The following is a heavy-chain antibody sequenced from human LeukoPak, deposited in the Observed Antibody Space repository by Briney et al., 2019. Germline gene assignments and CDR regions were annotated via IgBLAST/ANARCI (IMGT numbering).Heavy chain of an antibody. Sequence: SETLSLTCTVSGGSITSYYWSWIRQPPGKGLEWIGYIYYSGTTNYNPPLKSRVTISVETSKNQSSLKLRSVTAADTAVYYCARHIPGNPYFDYWGQGTLVTVSS. CDR1: GGSITSYY. CDR2: IYYSGTT. V-gene: IGHV4-59*08. D-gene: IGHD2/OR15-2a*01. J-gene: IGHJ4*02. CDR3: ARHIPGNPYFDY.